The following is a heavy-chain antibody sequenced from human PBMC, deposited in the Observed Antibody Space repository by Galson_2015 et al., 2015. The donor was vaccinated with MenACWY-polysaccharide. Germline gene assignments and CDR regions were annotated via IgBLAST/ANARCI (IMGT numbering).Heavy chain of an antibody. Sequence: QSRAEVTKPGESLTISWKGSGYSFTSNWIGWVRQMPGKCLAWIGSIYYSRSTYFTPSLKTRIVISADTSSHQYSLTLNSVTAADSAVYYCATQGTWDNSLEHWGQGTLVTVSS. CDR2: IYYSRST. J-gene: IGHJ1*01. CDR3: ATQGTWDNSLEH. D-gene: IGHD2/OR15-2a*01. V-gene: IGHV5-51*06. CDR1: GYSFTSNW.